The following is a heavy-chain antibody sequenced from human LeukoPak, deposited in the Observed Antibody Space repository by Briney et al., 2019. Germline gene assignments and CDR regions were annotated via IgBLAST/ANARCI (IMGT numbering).Heavy chain of an antibody. J-gene: IGHJ4*02. CDR2: IYYSGNT. D-gene: IGHD6-13*01. Sequence: SETLSLTCSVSGGSLSSGNCSWGWIRQPPGKGLEWIGNIYYSGNTYYTSSLKSRVTIFVDMSKNQLSLKLTSVTAADTAVYYCTRRSYGSSLVYWGQGTLVTVSS. V-gene: IGHV4-39*01. CDR1: GGSLSSGNCS. CDR3: TRRSYGSSLVY.